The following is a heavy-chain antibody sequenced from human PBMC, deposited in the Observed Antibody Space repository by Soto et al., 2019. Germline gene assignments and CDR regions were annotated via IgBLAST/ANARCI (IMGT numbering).Heavy chain of an antibody. V-gene: IGHV1-69*14. D-gene: IGHD1-26*01. CDR2: INPIFGTA. J-gene: IGHJ6*02. CDR3: ARPAGRGDYYDGMDV. Sequence: QVQMVQSGAEVKKPGSSVKVSCKASGGTFSSHGISWVRQAPGQGLEWMGGINPIFGTANYAQKFQGRVTIIADKYTSTAYMELSSLRSEDTAVYYCARPAGRGDYYDGMDVWGQGTTVTVSS. CDR1: GGTFSSHG.